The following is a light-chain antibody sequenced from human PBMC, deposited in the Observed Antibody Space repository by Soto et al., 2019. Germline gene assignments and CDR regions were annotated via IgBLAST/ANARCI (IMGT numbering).Light chain of an antibody. J-gene: IGKJ2*01. Sequence: EIVMTQSPASLSVSSGESATLSCRASQNVATNLAWYQHKPGQPPRLLIYGATTRATGVPARFSGSGSGTYFTLTILGPQSEDAALYYCHQYNDWPPEDNFGQGTKLEIK. CDR2: GAT. CDR3: HQYNDWPPEDN. V-gene: IGKV3-15*01. CDR1: QNVATN.